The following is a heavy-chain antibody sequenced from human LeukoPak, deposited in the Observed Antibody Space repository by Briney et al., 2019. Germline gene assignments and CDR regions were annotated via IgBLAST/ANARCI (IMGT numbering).Heavy chain of an antibody. CDR1: GFTVSSNY. J-gene: IGHJ5*02. Sequence: GGSLRLSCAASGFTVSSNYMSWVRQAPGKGLEWVANIKEDGSEKYYVDSVKGRFTISRDNAKNSLYLQMSSLRAKDTAVYYCARGVSKNPWGQGTLVTVSS. V-gene: IGHV3-7*01. CDR3: ARGVSKNP. CDR2: IKEDGSEK.